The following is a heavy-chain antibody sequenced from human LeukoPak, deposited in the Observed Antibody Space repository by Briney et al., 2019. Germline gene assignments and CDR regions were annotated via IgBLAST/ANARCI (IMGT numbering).Heavy chain of an antibody. CDR1: GGSISSSSYY. D-gene: IGHD6-13*01. Sequence: SETLSLTCTVSGGSISSSSYYWGWIRQPPGKGLEWIGSIYYSGSTYYNPSLKSRVTISVDTSRNQFSLKLSSVTAADTAVYYCATTGGYSSSWYYWFDPWGQGTLVTVSS. J-gene: IGHJ5*02. V-gene: IGHV4-39*07. CDR3: ATTGGYSSSWYYWFDP. CDR2: IYYSGST.